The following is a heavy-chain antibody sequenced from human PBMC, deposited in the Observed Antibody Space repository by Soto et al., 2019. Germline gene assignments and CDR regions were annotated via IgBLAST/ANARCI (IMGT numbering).Heavy chain of an antibody. V-gene: IGHV1-24*01. CDR2: FDPEDGET. CDR3: ATAGTTTRDFWSGYYLGHWFDP. J-gene: IGHJ5*02. CDR1: GYTLTELS. Sequence: GASVKVSCKVSGYTLTELSMHWVRQAPGKGLEWMGGFDPEDGETIYAQKFQGRVTMTEDTSTDTAYMELSSLRSEDTAVYYCATAGTTTRDFWSGYYLGHWFDPWGQGTLVTVSS. D-gene: IGHD3-3*01.